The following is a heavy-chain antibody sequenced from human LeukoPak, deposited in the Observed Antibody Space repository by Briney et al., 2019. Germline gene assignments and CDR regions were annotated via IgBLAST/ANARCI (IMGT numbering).Heavy chain of an antibody. V-gene: IGHV3-15*01. J-gene: IGHJ3*02. CDR3: VTDSGHDHGDYKGAFDI. CDR2: IKSKTDGGAA. CDR1: GFTFSHAW. Sequence: GGPLRLSCAASGFTFSHAWMTWVRQAPGKGLEWVGRIKSKTDGGAADHAAPVKGRFTLSRDDSDNTLYLQMDSLKTEDTAVYYCVTDSGHDHGDYKGAFDIWGQGTMVTVSS. D-gene: IGHD4-17*01.